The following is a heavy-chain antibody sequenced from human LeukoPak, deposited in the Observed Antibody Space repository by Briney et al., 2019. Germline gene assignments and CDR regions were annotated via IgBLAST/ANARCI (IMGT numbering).Heavy chain of an antibody. CDR2: MNPNSGNT. J-gene: IGHJ3*02. CDR1: GYTFTSYD. CDR3: ARGRRRAGYAFDI. V-gene: IGHV1-8*01. Sequence: ASVKVSCKASGYTFTSYDINWVRQAPGQGLEWMGWMNPNSGNTGYAQKFQGRVTMTRNTSISTAYMELSSLRSEDTAVYYCARGRRRAGYAFDIWGQGTMVTVSS.